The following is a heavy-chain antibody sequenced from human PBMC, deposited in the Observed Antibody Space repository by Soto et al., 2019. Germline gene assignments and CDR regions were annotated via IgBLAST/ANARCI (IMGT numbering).Heavy chain of an antibody. J-gene: IGHJ6*02. Sequence: GGSLRLSCAASGFTFSSYGMHWVRQAPGKGLEWVAVISYDGSNKYYADSVKGRFTISRDNSKNTLYLQMNSLRAEDTAVYYCAKDRGYYDSSGSINFALGMDVWGQGTTVTVSS. CDR3: AKDRGYYDSSGSINFALGMDV. CDR1: GFTFSSYG. CDR2: ISYDGSNK. D-gene: IGHD3-22*01. V-gene: IGHV3-30*18.